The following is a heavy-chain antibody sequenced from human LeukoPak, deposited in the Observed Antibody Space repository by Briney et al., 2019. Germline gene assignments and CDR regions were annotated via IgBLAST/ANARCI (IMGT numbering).Heavy chain of an antibody. CDR2: IRSKAYGGTT. J-gene: IGHJ4*02. Sequence: GGSLRLSCTASGFTFGDYAMSWVRQAPRKGLEWVGFIRSKAYGGTTEYAASVKGRFTISRDDSKSIAYLQMNSLKTEDTAVYYCTRDSGVATISYYFDYWGQGTLVTVSS. D-gene: IGHD5-12*01. CDR3: TRDSGVATISYYFDY. V-gene: IGHV3-49*04. CDR1: GFTFGDYA.